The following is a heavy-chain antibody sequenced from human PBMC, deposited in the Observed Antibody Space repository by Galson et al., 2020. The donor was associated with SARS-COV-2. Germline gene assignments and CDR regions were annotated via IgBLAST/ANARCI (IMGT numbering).Heavy chain of an antibody. J-gene: IGHJ4*02. CDR1: GGSISSGGYY. D-gene: IGHD3-3*01. CDR2: IYYSWST. CDR3: ARGGTIFGVVIGYFDY. V-gene: IGHV4-31*03. Sequence: TLSLTCTVSGGSISSGGYYWSWIRQHPGKGLEWIGYIYYSWSTYYNPSLKSRVTISVDTSKNQFSLKLSSVTAADTAVYYCARGGTIFGVVIGYFDYWGQGTLVTVSS.